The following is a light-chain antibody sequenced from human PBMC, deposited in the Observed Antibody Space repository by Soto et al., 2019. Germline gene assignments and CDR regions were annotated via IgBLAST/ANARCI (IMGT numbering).Light chain of an antibody. V-gene: IGLV1-40*01. J-gene: IGLJ1*01. Sequence: QSVLTQPPSVYGAPGQRVTISCTGSSSNIGAGYDVHWYQQLPGTAPKILIYGNTNRPSGVPDRFSGSKSGTSASLAITGLQAEDEADYYCQSYDSSLSVNYVFGTGTKVTVL. CDR2: GNT. CDR3: QSYDSSLSVNYV. CDR1: SSNIGAGYD.